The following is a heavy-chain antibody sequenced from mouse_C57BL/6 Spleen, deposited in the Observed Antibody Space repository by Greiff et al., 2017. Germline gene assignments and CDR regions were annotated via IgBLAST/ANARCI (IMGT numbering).Heavy chain of an antibody. V-gene: IGHV14-1*01. J-gene: IGHJ1*03. CDR2: IDPEDGDT. D-gene: IGHD1-1*01. CDR3: TFYYYGSSYGYFDV. Sequence: VQLQQSGAELVRPGASVKLSCTASGFNIKDYYMHWVKQRPEQGLEWIGRIDPEDGDTEYAPKFQGKATMTADTSSNTAYLPLSSLTSEDTAVYYCTFYYYGSSYGYFDVWGTGTTVTVSS. CDR1: GFNIKDYY.